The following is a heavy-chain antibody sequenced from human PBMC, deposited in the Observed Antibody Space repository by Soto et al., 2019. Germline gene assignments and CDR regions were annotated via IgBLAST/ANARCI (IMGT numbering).Heavy chain of an antibody. V-gene: IGHV3-30*03. D-gene: IGHD6-19*01. Sequence: QVQLVESGGGVVQPGRSLRLSCAASGFTFSSYGMHWVRQAPGKGLEWVAVISYDGSNKYYADSVKGRFTISRDNSKNTLYLQMNSLRAEDTAVYYCAGHSSGWYYGMDVW. CDR2: ISYDGSNK. CDR1: GFTFSSYG. CDR3: AGHSSGWYYGMDV. J-gene: IGHJ6*01.